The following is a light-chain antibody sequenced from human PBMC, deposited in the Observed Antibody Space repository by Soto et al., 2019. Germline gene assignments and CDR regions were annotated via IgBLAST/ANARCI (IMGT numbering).Light chain of an antibody. CDR2: DAS. V-gene: IGKV1-39*01. CDR3: QQSYSFPWT. Sequence: DIQMTQSPSSLSASVGDRVTITCRASQSISTRLNWYQHKPGEAPKLLIYDASTLQSGVPSRFSGSGSATDFTLTISSLQPKDFATYYCQQSYSFPWTFGQGTKVEIK. CDR1: QSISTR. J-gene: IGKJ1*01.